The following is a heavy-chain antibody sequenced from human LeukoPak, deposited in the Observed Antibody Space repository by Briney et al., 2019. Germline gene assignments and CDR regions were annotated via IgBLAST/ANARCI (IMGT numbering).Heavy chain of an antibody. Sequence: SETLSLTCTVSGGSISSSSYYWGWIRQPPGKGLEWGGSIYYSGSTYYNPSLNSRVTISVDTSKNQFSLKLSSVTAADTAVYYCARVSRETGLYYYMDVWGKGTTVTASS. V-gene: IGHV4-39*07. CDR1: GGSISSSSYY. D-gene: IGHD3/OR15-3a*01. J-gene: IGHJ6*03. CDR2: IYYSGST. CDR3: ARVSRETGLYYYMDV.